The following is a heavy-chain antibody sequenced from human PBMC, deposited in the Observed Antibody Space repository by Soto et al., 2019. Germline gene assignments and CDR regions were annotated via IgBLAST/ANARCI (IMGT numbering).Heavy chain of an antibody. V-gene: IGHV3-33*01. CDR2: IWYDRSNK. CDR1: GFTFSSYG. J-gene: IGHJ4*02. Sequence: QVQLVESGGGVVQPGRSLRLSCAASGFTFSSYGMHWVRQAPGKGLEWVAVIWYDRSNKYYADSVKGRFTISRDNSKNTLYLQMNSLRAEDTAVYYCARGLYSSSSGFDYWGQGTLVTVSS. D-gene: IGHD6-6*01. CDR3: ARGLYSSSSGFDY.